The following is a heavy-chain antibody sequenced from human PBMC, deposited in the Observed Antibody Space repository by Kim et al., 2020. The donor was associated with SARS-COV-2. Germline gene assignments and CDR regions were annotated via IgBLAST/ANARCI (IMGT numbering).Heavy chain of an antibody. D-gene: IGHD6-13*01. CDR3: ARHLPTAGRDNLAGFDP. J-gene: IGHJ5*02. CDR2: IYYSGST. CDR1: GGSISSSSYY. Sequence: SETLSLTCTVSGGSISSSSYYWGWIRQPPGKGLEWIGSIYYSGSTYYNPSLKSRVTISVDTSKNQFSLKLSSVTAADTAVYYCARHLPTAGRDNLAGFDPWGQGTLVTVSS. V-gene: IGHV4-39*01.